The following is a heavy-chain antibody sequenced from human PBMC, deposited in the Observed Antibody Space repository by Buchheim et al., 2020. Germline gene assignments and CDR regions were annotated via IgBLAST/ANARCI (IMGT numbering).Heavy chain of an antibody. Sequence: QVQLQESGPGLVKPSQTLSLTCTVSGGSISSGGYYWSWIRQHPGEGLEWIGYIYYSGSNYYNPSLKSRVTISVDTSKNQISLKLSSVTAADTAVYYCARFTLPYSPLYYFDYWGQGTL. V-gene: IGHV4-31*03. J-gene: IGHJ4*02. CDR2: IYYSGSN. CDR1: GGSISSGGYY. CDR3: ARFTLPYSPLYYFDY. D-gene: IGHD2-15*01.